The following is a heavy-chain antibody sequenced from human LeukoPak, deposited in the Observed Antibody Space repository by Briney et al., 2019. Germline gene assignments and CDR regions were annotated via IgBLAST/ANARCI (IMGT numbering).Heavy chain of an antibody. CDR1: GFTFSSFG. CDR3: ARASRSGYDY. V-gene: IGHV3-48*02. D-gene: IGHD3-22*01. Sequence: GGSLRLSCTASGFTFSSFGMNWVRQAPGQGLEWASYIGSGSSAIYYADSVKGRFTISRDNAKNSLFLRMNSLRDEDAAVYYCARASRSGYDYWGQGTLVTVSS. J-gene: IGHJ4*02. CDR2: IGSGSSAI.